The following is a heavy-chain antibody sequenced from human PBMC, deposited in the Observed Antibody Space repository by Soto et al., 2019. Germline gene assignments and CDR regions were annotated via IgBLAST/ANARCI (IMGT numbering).Heavy chain of an antibody. CDR3: ASGGKYCSGGSCYSENYYTS. D-gene: IGHD2-15*01. Sequence: SETLSLTCTVSGGSISSYYWSWIRQPPGKGLEWIGYIYYSGSTNYNPYLKSRVTISVATSRNQFSLKLSAVTAADTAVYYCASGGKYCSGGSCYSENYYTSWGQGTMVTVSS. CDR1: GGSISSYY. CDR2: IYYSGST. V-gene: IGHV4-59*01. J-gene: IGHJ3*01.